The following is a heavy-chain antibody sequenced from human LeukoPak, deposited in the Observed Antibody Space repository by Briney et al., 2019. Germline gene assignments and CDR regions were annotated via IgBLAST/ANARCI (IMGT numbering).Heavy chain of an antibody. CDR1: RFTFSSYG. V-gene: IGHV3-30*02. D-gene: IGHD5-18*01. J-gene: IGHJ4*02. Sequence: PGGSLRLSCAATRFTFSSYGIHWVRQAPGKGLEWAAFIRSDGSNKYFTDSVKGRFIISRDNSKNTLYLQMNSLRTEDTAVYHCAKDRTYGYTVNGVLDYWGQGTLVTVSS. CDR3: AKDRTYGYTVNGVLDY. CDR2: IRSDGSNK.